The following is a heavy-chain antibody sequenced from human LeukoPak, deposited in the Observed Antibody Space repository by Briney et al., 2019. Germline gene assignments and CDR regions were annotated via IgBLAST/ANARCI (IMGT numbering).Heavy chain of an antibody. CDR1: GFTFSTYW. Sequence: QTGGSLRLSCAASGFTFSTYWMHWVRQAPGKGLVWVSRITPDGTSTTYADSVKGRFTISRDNAKNTLYVQMNSLRAEDTAVYYCARGAFGVYAFDLWGQGTMVTVSS. V-gene: IGHV3-74*01. J-gene: IGHJ3*01. CDR2: ITPDGTST. D-gene: IGHD3-3*01. CDR3: ARGAFGVYAFDL.